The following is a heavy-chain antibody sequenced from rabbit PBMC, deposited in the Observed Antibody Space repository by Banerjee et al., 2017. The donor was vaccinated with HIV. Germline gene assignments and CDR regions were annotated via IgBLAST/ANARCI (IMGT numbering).Heavy chain of an antibody. CDR2: INTSSGNT. D-gene: IGHD4-1*01. Sequence: QEQLEESGGDLVKPGRSLTLTCTASGFSFSNNYVMCWVRQAPGKGLEWIACINTSSGNTVYASWAKGRFTISKTSSTTVTLQMTSLTAADTATYFCARGGAGVSFNLWGPGTLVTVS. V-gene: IGHV1S45*01. CDR3: ARGGAGVSFNL. J-gene: IGHJ4*01. CDR1: GFSFSNNYV.